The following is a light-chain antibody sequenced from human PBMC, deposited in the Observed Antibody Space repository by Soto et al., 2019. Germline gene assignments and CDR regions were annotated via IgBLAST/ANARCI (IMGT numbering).Light chain of an antibody. J-gene: IGKJ1*01. CDR1: QDITLY. CDR2: AAS. V-gene: IGKV1-27*01. CDR3: QNYNSAPRT. Sequence: DIRMTQSPSSLSASVGDRVTITCRASQDITLYLALYQQKPGRAPNRLIYAASTLQAGVPSRFSGSGSGTDFTLTISSLQPEDVATYYCQNYNSAPRTFGQGTRVEIK.